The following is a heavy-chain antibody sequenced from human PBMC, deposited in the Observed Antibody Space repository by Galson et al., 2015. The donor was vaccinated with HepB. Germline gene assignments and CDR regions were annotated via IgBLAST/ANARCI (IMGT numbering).Heavy chain of an antibody. J-gene: IGHJ4*02. V-gene: IGHV1-46*04. D-gene: IGHD4-11*01. CDR3: ARDLQEYYFDY. CDR2: INPSGGST. CDR1: GYTFTSYY. Sequence: SVKVSCKASGYTFTSYYMHWVRQAPGQGLEWRGIINPSGGSTSYAQKLQGRVTMTRDTSTSTVYMELSSLRSEDTAVYYCARDLQEYYFDYWGQGTLVTVSS.